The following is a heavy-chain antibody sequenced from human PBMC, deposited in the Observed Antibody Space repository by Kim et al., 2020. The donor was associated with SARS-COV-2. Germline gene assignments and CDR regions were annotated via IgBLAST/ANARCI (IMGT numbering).Heavy chain of an antibody. CDR3: ANGEIYDFWSGYYSNDAFDI. V-gene: IGHV3-30*18. Sequence: GGSLRLSCAASGFTFSSYGMHWVRQAPGKGLEWVAVISYDGSNKYYADSVKGRFTISRDNSKNTLYLQMNSLRAEDTAVYYCANGEIYDFWSGYYSNDAFDIWGQGTMVTVSS. CDR1: GFTFSSYG. D-gene: IGHD3-3*01. CDR2: ISYDGSNK. J-gene: IGHJ3*02.